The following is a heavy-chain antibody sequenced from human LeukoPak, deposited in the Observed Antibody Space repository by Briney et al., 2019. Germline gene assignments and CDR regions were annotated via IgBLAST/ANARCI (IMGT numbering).Heavy chain of an antibody. D-gene: IGHD6-13*01. CDR1: GGSISSSDYY. V-gene: IGHV4-30-4*01. J-gene: IGHJ5*02. Sequence: PSETLSLTCTVSGGSISSSDYYWSWIRQPPGKGLEWIGYIYYSGSTYYNSSLQSRITISVDTSKNQFSLKLSSVTAADTAVYYCAREINTWLHSSSTNWFDPWGQGTLVTVSS. CDR3: AREINTWLHSSSTNWFDP. CDR2: IYYSGST.